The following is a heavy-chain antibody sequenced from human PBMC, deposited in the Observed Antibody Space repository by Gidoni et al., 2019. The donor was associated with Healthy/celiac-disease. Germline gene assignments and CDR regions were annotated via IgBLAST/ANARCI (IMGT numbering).Heavy chain of an antibody. CDR3: ARDRRGDYDAFDI. Sequence: QVQLVQSGAEVQKPGSSVKVSCKASGGTFSSYAISWVRQAPGQGLEWMGGIIPICGTANYAQQFQGRVTITADESTSTAYMELSSLRSEDTAVYYCARDRRGDYDAFDIWGQGTMVTVSS. J-gene: IGHJ3*02. V-gene: IGHV1-69*01. CDR2: IIPICGTA. D-gene: IGHD4-17*01. CDR1: GGTFSSYA.